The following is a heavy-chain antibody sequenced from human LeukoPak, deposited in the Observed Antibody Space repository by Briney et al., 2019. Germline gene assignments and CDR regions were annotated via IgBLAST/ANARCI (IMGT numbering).Heavy chain of an antibody. CDR1: GLTVSSY. CDR2: IYSGGSI. D-gene: IGHD6-13*01. J-gene: IGHJ6*02. CDR3: ARSYSSSDHYYYYGMDV. V-gene: IGHV3-66*01. Sequence: PGGSLRLSCAASGLTVSSYMSWVRQAPGKGLEWVSVIYSGGSIYYADSVKGRFTISRDKSKNTLYLQMNSLRAEDTAVYYCARSYSSSDHYYYYGMDVWGQGTTVTVSS.